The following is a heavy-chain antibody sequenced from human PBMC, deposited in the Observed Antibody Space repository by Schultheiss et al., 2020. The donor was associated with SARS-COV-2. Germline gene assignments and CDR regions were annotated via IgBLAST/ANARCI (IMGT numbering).Heavy chain of an antibody. Sequence: SETLSLTCAVYGGSFSGYYWSWIRQPPGKGLEWIGEINHSGSTNYNPSLKSRVTISVDTSKNQFSLKLSSVTAADTAVYYCARDPYCSSTSCYDYYYYGMDVWGQGTTVTVSS. V-gene: IGHV4-34*01. CDR2: INHSGST. D-gene: IGHD2-2*01. J-gene: IGHJ6*02. CDR1: GGSFSGYY. CDR3: ARDPYCSSTSCYDYYYYGMDV.